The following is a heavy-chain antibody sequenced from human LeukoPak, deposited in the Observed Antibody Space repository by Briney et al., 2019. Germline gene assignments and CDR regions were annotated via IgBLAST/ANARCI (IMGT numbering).Heavy chain of an antibody. J-gene: IGHJ2*01. CDR3: ARHQEVDFDL. Sequence: SETLSLTCTVSGGSISRSSYYWGCIRQPPGKGLEWIGSIHYSGIIYYNPSLKSRVTISVDTSKNHFSLKLSSVAAADTAVYYCARHQEVDFDLWGRGTLVTVSS. CDR1: GGSISRSSYY. V-gene: IGHV4-39*01. CDR2: IHYSGII.